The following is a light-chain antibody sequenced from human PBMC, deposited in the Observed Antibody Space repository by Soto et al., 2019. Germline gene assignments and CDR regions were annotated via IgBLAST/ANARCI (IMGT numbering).Light chain of an antibody. CDR2: EGS. V-gene: IGLV2-23*01. CDR1: SSDVGSYNL. CDR3: CSYAGSSTPYV. Sequence: QSALTQPASVSGSPGQSITISCTGTSSDVGSYNLVSWYQQHPGKAPKLMIYEGSKRPSGVSNRVSGSKSGNTASLTISGVQAEDEADYYCCSYAGSSTPYVFGTGTKVTVL. J-gene: IGLJ1*01.